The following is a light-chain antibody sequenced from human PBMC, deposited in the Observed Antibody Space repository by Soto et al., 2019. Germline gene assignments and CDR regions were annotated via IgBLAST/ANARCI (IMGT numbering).Light chain of an antibody. CDR1: QGVSSY. CDR3: QQLNSYPTT. V-gene: IGKV1-9*01. J-gene: IGKJ5*01. Sequence: DIQLTQSPSFLSASVGDRVTITCRGSQGVSSYLAWYQQKPGKAPKLLIYATSTLQSGVPSRFSGSGSGTEFTLTTSSLQPEDFATYSCQQLNSYPTTSRPGTRLEI. CDR2: ATS.